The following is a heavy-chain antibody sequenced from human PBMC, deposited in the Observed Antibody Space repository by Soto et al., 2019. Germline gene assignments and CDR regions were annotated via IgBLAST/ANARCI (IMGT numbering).Heavy chain of an antibody. CDR1: GFTFSSYA. Sequence: GGSLRLSCAASGFTFSSYAMHWVRQAPGKGLEWVAVISYDGSNKYYADSVKGRFTISRDNSKNTLYLQMNSLRAEDTAVYYCARGVTYYYDSSGYPNAGLFDYWGQGTLVTVSS. D-gene: IGHD3-22*01. J-gene: IGHJ4*02. V-gene: IGHV3-30-3*01. CDR2: ISYDGSNK. CDR3: ARGVTYYYDSSGYPNAGLFDY.